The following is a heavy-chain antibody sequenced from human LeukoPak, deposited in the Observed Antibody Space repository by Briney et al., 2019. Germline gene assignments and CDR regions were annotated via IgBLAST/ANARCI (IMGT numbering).Heavy chain of an antibody. J-gene: IGHJ4*02. CDR2: ISGSGGST. CDR3: ARSSRDYSSSVNY. CDR1: GFTFSSYA. D-gene: IGHD6-6*01. Sequence: GGSLRLSCAASGFTFSSYAMSWVRQAPGKGLEWVSAISGSGGSTYYADSVKGRFTISRDNSKNTLYLQMNSLRAGDTAVYYCARSSRDYSSSVNYWGQGTLVTVSS. V-gene: IGHV3-23*01.